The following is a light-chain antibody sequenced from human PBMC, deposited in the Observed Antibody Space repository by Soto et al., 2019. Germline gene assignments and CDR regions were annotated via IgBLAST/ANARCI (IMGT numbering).Light chain of an antibody. Sequence: EVVLTQSPGTLSLSPGERATLSCRASQGVTTAYLAWYQHKPGQAPRHLIYGASNRATGIPDRFSGSGSGTDFTLTISRLEPEDFAVYSCQQYCASPLFTFGPGTKVDLK. J-gene: IGKJ3*01. CDR2: GAS. CDR1: QGVTTAY. CDR3: QQYCASPLFT. V-gene: IGKV3-20*01.